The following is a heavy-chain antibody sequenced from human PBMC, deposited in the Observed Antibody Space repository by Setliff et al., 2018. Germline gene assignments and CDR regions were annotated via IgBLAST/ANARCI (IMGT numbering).Heavy chain of an antibody. CDR3: AQAGEMATAEYFQH. CDR2: ISSSSSYI. J-gene: IGHJ1*01. D-gene: IGHD5-12*01. V-gene: IGHV3-21*01. Sequence: GGSLRLSCAASGFTFSSYSMNWVRQAPGKGLEWVSSISSSSSYIYYADSVKGRFTISRDNAKNSLYLQMNSLRAEDTAVYYCAQAGEMATAEYFQHWGQGTLVT. CDR1: GFTFSSYS.